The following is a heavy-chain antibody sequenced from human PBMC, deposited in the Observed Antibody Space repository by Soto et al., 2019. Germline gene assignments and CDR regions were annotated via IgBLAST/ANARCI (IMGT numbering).Heavy chain of an antibody. Sequence: GSLRLSCAASGFTFSSYGMHWVRQAPGKGLVWVSRISGDGSATNYADSVKGRFTISRDNAKNTLHLQMNSLRAEDTALYYCARREAADGVLDLWGQGTLVTVSS. V-gene: IGHV3-74*01. D-gene: IGHD2-15*01. CDR1: GFTFSSYG. CDR2: ISGDGSAT. J-gene: IGHJ5*02. CDR3: ARREAADGVLDL.